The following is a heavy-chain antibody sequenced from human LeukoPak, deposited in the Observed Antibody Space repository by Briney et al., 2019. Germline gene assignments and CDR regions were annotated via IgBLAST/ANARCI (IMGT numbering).Heavy chain of an antibody. Sequence: SVKVSCKASGGTFSSYAISWVRQAPGQGLEWMGGIIPIFGTANYAQKFQGGVTITADESTSTAYMELSSLRSEDTAVYYCASPAHRITIFAHAFDIWGQGTMVTVSS. CDR2: IIPIFGTA. V-gene: IGHV1-69*13. CDR1: GGTFSSYA. J-gene: IGHJ3*02. D-gene: IGHD3-3*01. CDR3: ASPAHRITIFAHAFDI.